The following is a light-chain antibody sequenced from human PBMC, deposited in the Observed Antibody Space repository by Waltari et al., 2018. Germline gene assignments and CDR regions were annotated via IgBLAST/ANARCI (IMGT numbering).Light chain of an antibody. CDR2: DTS. CDR3: QQRRDWPLT. Sequence: DIVLTQPPAIVCLPPGERASLSCSVSQSVTNYLACYQQKPGQAPRPLIYDTSNRATGIPARFSGSGFGTDFTLTISSLEPEDFAVYYCQQRRDWPLTFGGGTKVEIK. J-gene: IGKJ4*01. V-gene: IGKV3-11*01. CDR1: QSVTNY.